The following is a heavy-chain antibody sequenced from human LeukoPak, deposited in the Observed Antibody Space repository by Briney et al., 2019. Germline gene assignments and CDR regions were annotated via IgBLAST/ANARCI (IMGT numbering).Heavy chain of an antibody. Sequence: ASVKVSCKASGYTFTGQYMHWVRQAPGQGLEWMGWLNPNNGGTEYSQNFQDRVTMTRDTSISTAYMELSGLRSDDTAVYYCARGSVLGFDYWGRGTQVTVSS. CDR1: GYTFTGQY. D-gene: IGHD6-6*01. J-gene: IGHJ4*02. V-gene: IGHV1-2*02. CDR2: LNPNNGGT. CDR3: ARGSVLGFDY.